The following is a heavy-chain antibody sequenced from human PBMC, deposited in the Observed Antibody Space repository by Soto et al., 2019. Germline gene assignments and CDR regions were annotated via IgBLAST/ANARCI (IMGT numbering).Heavy chain of an antibody. J-gene: IGHJ4*02. CDR3: ATDPGRYYDYILDY. CDR1: GYTLTELS. Sequence: ASVKVSCKVSGYTLTELSMHWVRQAPGKGLEWMGGFDSEDGETIYAQKFQGRVTMTEDTSTDTAYMELSSLRSEDTAVYYCATDPGRYYDYILDYWGQGTLVTVSS. D-gene: IGHD3-16*01. CDR2: FDSEDGET. V-gene: IGHV1-24*01.